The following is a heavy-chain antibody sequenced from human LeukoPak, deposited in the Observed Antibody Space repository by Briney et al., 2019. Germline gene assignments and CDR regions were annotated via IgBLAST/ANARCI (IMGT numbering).Heavy chain of an antibody. J-gene: IGHJ4*02. V-gene: IGHV1-2*06. D-gene: IGHD1-26*01. CDR2: MTPDSGDT. Sequence: ASVKGSCKATGYIFTVYHIHWVRQAPGQEPEWMGRMTPDSGDTNYALQFQGRVTMTRDTSISTAYMDLSRLTPDDTAVYYCARDLSSTPYWELDYWGQGTLVTVSS. CDR1: GYIFTVYH. CDR3: ARDLSSTPYWELDY.